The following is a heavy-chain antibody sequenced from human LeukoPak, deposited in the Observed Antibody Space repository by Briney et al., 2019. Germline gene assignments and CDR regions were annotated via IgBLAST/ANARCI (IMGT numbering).Heavy chain of an antibody. Sequence: SETLSLTCTVSGGSISSYYWSWIRQSPGKGLEWIGYFSYSGSTHYSPSLTSRVAISVDTSRNQLSLKLRSVTAADTAIYYCARADESLVYGMDVWGLGTTVIVSS. V-gene: IGHV4-59*08. CDR1: GGSISSYY. J-gene: IGHJ6*02. CDR3: ARADESLVYGMDV. CDR2: FSYSGST.